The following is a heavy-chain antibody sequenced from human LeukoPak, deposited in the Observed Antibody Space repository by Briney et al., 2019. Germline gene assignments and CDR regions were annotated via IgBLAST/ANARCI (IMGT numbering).Heavy chain of an antibody. D-gene: IGHD4-17*01. J-gene: IGHJ4*02. CDR2: ISYDGSNK. Sequence: GGSLRLSCAASGFTFSSYAMHWVRQAPGKGLEWVAVISYDGSNKYYADSVKGRFTISRDNSKNTLYLQMNSLRAEDTAVYYCARGYYGDYYNDYWGQGTLVTVSS. CDR3: ARGYYGDYYNDY. CDR1: GFTFSSYA. V-gene: IGHV3-30*04.